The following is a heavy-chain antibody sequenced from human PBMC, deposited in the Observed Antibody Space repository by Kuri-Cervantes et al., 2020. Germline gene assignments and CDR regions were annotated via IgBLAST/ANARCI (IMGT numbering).Heavy chain of an antibody. CDR1: GYTFTSYA. CDR2: INAGNGNT. Sequence: ASVKVSCKASGYTFTSYAMHWVRQAPGQRLEWMGWINAGNGNTKYSQKFQGRVTITRDTSASTAYMELSSLRSEDTAVYYCARVRAAAGRYQGAFDIWGQGTMVTVSS. V-gene: IGHV1-3*01. D-gene: IGHD6-13*01. J-gene: IGHJ3*02. CDR3: ARVRAAAGRYQGAFDI.